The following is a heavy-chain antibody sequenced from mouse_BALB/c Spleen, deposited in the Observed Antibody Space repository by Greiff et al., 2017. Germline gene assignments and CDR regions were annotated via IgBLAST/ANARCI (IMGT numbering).Heavy chain of an antibody. D-gene: IGHD2-1*01. CDR3: ARHQFYYDNSYWYFDV. CDR1: GFTFSSYT. Sequence: EVQRVESGGGLVQPGGSLKLSCAASGFTFSSYTMSWVRQTPEKRLEWVAYISNGGGSTYYPDTVKGRFTISRDNAKNTLYLQMSSLKSEDTAMYYCARHQFYYDNSYWYFDVWGAGTTVTVSS. V-gene: IGHV5-12-2*01. J-gene: IGHJ1*01. CDR2: ISNGGGST.